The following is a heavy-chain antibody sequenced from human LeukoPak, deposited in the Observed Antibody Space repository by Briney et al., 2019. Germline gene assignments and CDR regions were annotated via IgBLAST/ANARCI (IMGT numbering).Heavy chain of an antibody. CDR3: ATDADYGDYVAYTNWFDP. CDR1: GFTFSSYA. V-gene: IGHV3-23*01. CDR2: ISGSGGST. Sequence: GGSLRLSCAASGFTFSSYAMSWVRQAPGKGLEWVSAISGSGGSTYYADSVKGRFTISRDNSKNTLYLQMNSLRAEVTAVYYCATDADYGDYVAYTNWFDPWGQGTLVTVSS. J-gene: IGHJ5*02. D-gene: IGHD4-17*01.